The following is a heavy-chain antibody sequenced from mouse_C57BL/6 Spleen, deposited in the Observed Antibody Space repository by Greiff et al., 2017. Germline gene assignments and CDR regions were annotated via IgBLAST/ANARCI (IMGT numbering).Heavy chain of an antibody. CDR3: ARYLITTVGFDV. J-gene: IGHJ1*03. V-gene: IGHV1-53*01. CDR2: INPSNGGT. CDR1: GYTFTSYW. Sequence: QVQLQQPGTELVKPGTSVKLSCKASGYTFTSYWMHWVKQRPGQGLEWIGNINPSNGGTNYNEKFKSKATLTVDKSSSTAYMQLSSLTSEDSAVYYCARYLITTVGFDVWGTGTTVTVSS. D-gene: IGHD1-1*01.